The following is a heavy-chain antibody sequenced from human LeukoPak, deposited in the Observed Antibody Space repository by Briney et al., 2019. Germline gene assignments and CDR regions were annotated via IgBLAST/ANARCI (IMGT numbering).Heavy chain of an antibody. J-gene: IGHJ4*02. CDR3: ARADDYGDY. CDR2: INGSGGGT. V-gene: IGHV3-23*01. Sequence: GGSLRLSCAASGFTFSSYAMSWVRQAPGKGLEWVSAINGSGGGTYYADSVKGRFTISRDNSKNTLYLQMNSLRAEDTAVYYCARADDYGDYWGQGTLVTVSS. CDR1: GFTFSSYA.